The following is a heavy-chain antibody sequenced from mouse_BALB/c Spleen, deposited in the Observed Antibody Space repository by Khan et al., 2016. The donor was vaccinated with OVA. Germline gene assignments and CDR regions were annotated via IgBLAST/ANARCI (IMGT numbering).Heavy chain of an antibody. V-gene: IGHV3-2*02. CDR3: ARQYYCSYTIDY. D-gene: IGHD1-1*01. CDR1: GYSITSDYA. Sequence: VQLKESGPGLVKPSQSLSLTCTVTGYSITSDYAWNWIRQFPGNKLEWMGYISYSGSTSYNPSLRSRISITRDTSKNQFFLQLNSVTTEDTATFYCARQYYCSYTIDYWGQGTTVTVSS. CDR2: ISYSGST. J-gene: IGHJ4*01.